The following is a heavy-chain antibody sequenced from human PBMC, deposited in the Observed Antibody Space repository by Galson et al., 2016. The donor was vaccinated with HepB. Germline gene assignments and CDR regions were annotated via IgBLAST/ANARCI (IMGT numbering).Heavy chain of an antibody. J-gene: IGHJ6*02. V-gene: IGHV3-7*03. CDR1: GFTFSSFW. CDR2: IKEDGTEK. Sequence: SLRLSCAASGFTFSSFWMNWVRQAPGMGLEWVANIKEDGTEKYYMDSVKGRSTVSRDNAKNSLYLQMNSLRAEDTAVYYCTTLWSDLRPYPMDVWGQGTTVTVSS. D-gene: IGHD2-21*01. CDR3: TTLWSDLRPYPMDV.